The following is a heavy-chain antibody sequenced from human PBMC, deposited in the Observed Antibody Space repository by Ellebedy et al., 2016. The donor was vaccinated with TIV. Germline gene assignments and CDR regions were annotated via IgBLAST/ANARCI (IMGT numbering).Heavy chain of an antibody. V-gene: IGHV3-11*06. CDR2: ISSSSSST. J-gene: IGHJ3*02. D-gene: IGHD4-17*01. Sequence: GESLKISCAASEFTFSDYHMSWIRQAPGKGLEWVSYISSSSSSTNYADSVKGRFTISRDDAKNSLYLQMNSLRAEDTAVYYCARQTVATSVNDAFDIWGLGTVVTVSS. CDR3: ARQTVATSVNDAFDI. CDR1: EFTFSDYH.